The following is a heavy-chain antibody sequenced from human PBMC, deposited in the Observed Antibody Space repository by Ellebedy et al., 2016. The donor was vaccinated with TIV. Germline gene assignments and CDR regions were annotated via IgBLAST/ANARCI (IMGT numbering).Heavy chain of an antibody. CDR3: ATTPFGGVVHY. CDR2: VSYSGSA. J-gene: IGHJ4*02. CDR1: GASISSYY. D-gene: IGHD3-16*01. Sequence: MPSETLSLTCTVSGASISSYYWSWIRQPPGKGLEWIGYVSYSGSAKYNTSLLSRVTISVDTSENRFSLKLSSVTAADTAVYYCATTPFGGVVHYWGQGTLVTVSS. V-gene: IGHV4-59*01.